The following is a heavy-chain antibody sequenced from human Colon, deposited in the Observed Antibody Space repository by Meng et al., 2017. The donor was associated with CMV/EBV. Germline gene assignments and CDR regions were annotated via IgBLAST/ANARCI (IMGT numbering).Heavy chain of an antibody. CDR3: GKDVMATVTGH. J-gene: IGHJ4*02. D-gene: IGHD4-17*01. V-gene: IGHV3-23*01. CDR2: IGGYGDTT. CDR1: GFTFSGFS. Sequence: GGSLRLSCTNSGFTFSGFSMSWVRQAPGKGLEWVSDIGGYGDTTHYADSVKGRFTVSRDNSKNTLFLQMNSLRAEDTAVYYCGKDVMATVTGHWGQGTLVTVSS.